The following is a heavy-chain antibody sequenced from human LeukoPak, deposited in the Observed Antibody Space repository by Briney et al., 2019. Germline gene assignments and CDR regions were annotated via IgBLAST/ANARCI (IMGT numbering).Heavy chain of an antibody. Sequence: SETLSLTCTVSGGSISSSSYYWGWIRQPPGKGLEWIGSIYYSGSTYYNPSLKSRVTISVDTSKNQFSLKLSSVTAADTAVYYCVARPGGWFDPWGQGSRVTVSS. CDR1: GGSISSSSYY. V-gene: IGHV4-39*01. J-gene: IGHJ5*02. D-gene: IGHD6-6*01. CDR3: VARPGGWFDP. CDR2: IYYSGST.